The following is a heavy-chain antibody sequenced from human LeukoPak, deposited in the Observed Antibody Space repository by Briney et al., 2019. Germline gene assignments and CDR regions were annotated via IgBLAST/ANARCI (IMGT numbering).Heavy chain of an antibody. D-gene: IGHD2-8*02. CDR2: INKDGSEK. J-gene: IGHJ4*02. V-gene: IGHV3-7*03. CDR3: ATYTQHFGAPGGADY. Sequence: GGSLRLSCVVSRLTFSGYWMRWVRQAPGKGLEWVAAINKDGSEKRCVDSVEGRFTTSRDNARNSVYLQMTSLGAEDTAVYYCATYTQHFGAPGGADYWGLGALVTVSS. CDR1: RLTFSGYW.